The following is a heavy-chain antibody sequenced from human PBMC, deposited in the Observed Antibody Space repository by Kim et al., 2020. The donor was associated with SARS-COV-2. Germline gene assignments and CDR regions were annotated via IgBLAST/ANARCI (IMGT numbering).Heavy chain of an antibody. CDR3: ARDLGYYDFWSGYYPNYYFDY. CDR2: INTNTGNP. V-gene: IGHV7-4-1*02. CDR1: GYTFTSYA. D-gene: IGHD3-3*01. J-gene: IGHJ4*02. Sequence: ASVKVSCKASGYTFTSYAMNWVRQAPGQGLEWMGWINTNTGNPTYAQGFTGRFVFSLDTSVSTAYLQISSLKAEDTAVYYCARDLGYYDFWSGYYPNYYFDYWGQGTLVTVSS.